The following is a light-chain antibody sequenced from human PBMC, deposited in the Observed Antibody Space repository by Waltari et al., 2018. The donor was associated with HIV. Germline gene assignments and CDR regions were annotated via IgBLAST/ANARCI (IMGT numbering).Light chain of an antibody. CDR3: QSHDSSLSGYV. Sequence: QSVLTQPPSVSGAPGQRVTISCTGSSSKLGAGYHVHRYQQLPGTAPKLLIYGNSNRPSGVPDRFSGSKSGTSASLAITGLQAEDEADYHCQSHDSSLSGYVFGTGTKVTVL. CDR2: GNS. J-gene: IGLJ1*01. V-gene: IGLV1-40*01. CDR1: SSKLGAGYH.